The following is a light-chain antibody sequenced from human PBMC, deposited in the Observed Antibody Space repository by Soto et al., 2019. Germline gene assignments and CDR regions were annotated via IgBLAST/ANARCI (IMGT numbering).Light chain of an antibody. CDR1: QNIDSW. Sequence: DIQMTQSPSTLSASVGDRVTITCRASQNIDSWLAWYHQKPGKAPKLLIYKPSKLQTGVPSRFSGSVSGTEFTITISSLQPDDFATYYCQQYVSFPLTFGGGTKVEIK. J-gene: IGKJ4*01. V-gene: IGKV1-5*03. CDR2: KPS. CDR3: QQYVSFPLT.